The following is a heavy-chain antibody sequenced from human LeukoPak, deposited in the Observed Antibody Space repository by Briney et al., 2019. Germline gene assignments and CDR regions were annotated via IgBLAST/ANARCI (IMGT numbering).Heavy chain of an antibody. D-gene: IGHD2-15*01. Sequence: GGSLRLSCAASGFTFSGYSMNWVRQAPGKGLEWVSYISSSSSTIYYADSVKGRFTISRDNAKNSLYLQMNSLRAEDTAVYYCARGRVETLYYFDSWGQGTLVTVSS. J-gene: IGHJ4*02. CDR3: ARGRVETLYYFDS. V-gene: IGHV3-48*04. CDR2: ISSSSSTI. CDR1: GFTFSGYS.